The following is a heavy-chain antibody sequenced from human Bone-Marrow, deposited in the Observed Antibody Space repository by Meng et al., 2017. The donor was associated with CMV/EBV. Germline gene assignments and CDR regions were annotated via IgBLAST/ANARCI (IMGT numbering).Heavy chain of an antibody. CDR2: IYYSGST. Sequence: SETLSLTCTVSGGSISSSSYYWGWIRQPPGKGLEWIGSIYYSGSTYYNPSLKSRVTISVDTSKNQFSLKLSSVTAADTAVYYCARGYCSSTSCYGARYWGQGTLVTVSS. D-gene: IGHD2-2*01. V-gene: IGHV4-39*07. J-gene: IGHJ4*02. CDR1: GGSISSSSYY. CDR3: ARGYCSSTSCYGARY.